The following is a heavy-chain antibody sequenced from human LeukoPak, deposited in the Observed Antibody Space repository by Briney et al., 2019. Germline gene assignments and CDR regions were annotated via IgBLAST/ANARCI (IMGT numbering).Heavy chain of an antibody. CDR3: VRQPYTSGAYYFGY. J-gene: IGHJ4*02. V-gene: IGHV4-59*08. Sequence: SETLSLTCTVSGGSISGYYWSWIRQPPGKGLEWIGYIFHTGSANYNPSLKSRVTMSVDTSKNQFSLRLSSVTAADTAVYYCVRQPYTSGAYYFGYWGQGTLVTVSS. CDR2: IFHTGSA. CDR1: GGSISGYY. D-gene: IGHD2-8*01.